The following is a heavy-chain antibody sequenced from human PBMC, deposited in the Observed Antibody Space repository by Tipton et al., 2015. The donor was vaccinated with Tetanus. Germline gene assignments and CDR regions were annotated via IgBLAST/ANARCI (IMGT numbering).Heavy chain of an antibody. J-gene: IGHJ4*02. CDR1: GASMSSSSYY. CDR3: ARANNEFPKKGPFDS. D-gene: IGHD1-1*01. Sequence: TLSLTCNVSGASMSSSSYYWDWIRQPPGKGLEWIGSIYYSGSSYYNPSLKSRVTISVDKAKNQFSLRLTSVTAADTAVYYCARANNEFPKKGPFDSWGQGSLVIVSS. CDR2: IYYSGSS. V-gene: IGHV4-39*07.